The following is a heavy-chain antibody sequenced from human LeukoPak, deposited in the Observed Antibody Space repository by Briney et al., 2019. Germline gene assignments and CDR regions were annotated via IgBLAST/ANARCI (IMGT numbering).Heavy chain of an antibody. CDR3: ARESFTSGWYYYGMDV. Sequence: GGSLRLSCAASGFTFSSYAMHWVRQAPGKGLEWVAVISYDGSNKYYADSVKGRFTISRDNSKNTLYLQMNSLRAEDTAVYYCARESFTSGWYYYGMDVWGQGTTVTVSS. D-gene: IGHD6-19*01. CDR2: ISYDGSNK. V-gene: IGHV3-30-3*01. J-gene: IGHJ6*02. CDR1: GFTFSSYA.